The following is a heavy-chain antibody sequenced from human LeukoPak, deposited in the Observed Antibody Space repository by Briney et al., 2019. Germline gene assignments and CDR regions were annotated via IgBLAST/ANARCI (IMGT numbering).Heavy chain of an antibody. J-gene: IGHJ5*02. CDR3: ARKTMIVVVNWFDP. CDR2: INYSGST. V-gene: IGHV4-34*01. Sequence: SETLSLTCAVYGGSFSGYYWSWIRQPPGKGLEWIGEINYSGSTNYNPSLKSRVTISVDTSKNQFSLKLSSVTAADTAVYYCARKTMIVVVNWFDPWGQGTLVTVSS. CDR1: GGSFSGYY. D-gene: IGHD3-22*01.